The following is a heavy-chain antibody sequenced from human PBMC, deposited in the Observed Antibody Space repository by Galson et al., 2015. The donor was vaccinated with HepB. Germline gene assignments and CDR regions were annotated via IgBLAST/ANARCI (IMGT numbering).Heavy chain of an antibody. Sequence: LRLSCAGSGFTFSDYAMNWFRQAPGKGLESVGFISSKAFGGTTQYAASVKGRFSIPRDDSKRITYLQMNSLKIEDTAVYYCTRVFGSSGFLVIYYYNYYMDFWGKGTAVTVSS. D-gene: IGHD3-3*01. CDR3: TRVFGSSGFLVIYYYNYYMDF. J-gene: IGHJ6*03. V-gene: IGHV3-49*03. CDR2: ISSKAFGGTT. CDR1: GFTFSDYA.